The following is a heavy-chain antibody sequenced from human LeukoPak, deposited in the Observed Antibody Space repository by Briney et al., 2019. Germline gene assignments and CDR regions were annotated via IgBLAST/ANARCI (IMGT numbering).Heavy chain of an antibody. D-gene: IGHD3-16*01. J-gene: IGHJ3*02. Sequence: ASVKVSCQVSGYTLTELSMHWVRQAPGKGLEWMGGFDPEDGETIYAQKFQGRVTMTEDTSTDTAYMELSSLRSEDTAVYYCATDRWANGAFDIWGQGTMVTVSS. V-gene: IGHV1-24*01. CDR1: GYTLTELS. CDR3: ATDRWANGAFDI. CDR2: FDPEDGET.